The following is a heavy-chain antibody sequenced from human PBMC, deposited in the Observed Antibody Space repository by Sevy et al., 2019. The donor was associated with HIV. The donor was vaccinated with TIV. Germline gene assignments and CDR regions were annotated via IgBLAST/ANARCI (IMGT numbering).Heavy chain of an antibody. V-gene: IGHV1-69*04. D-gene: IGHD3-10*01. J-gene: IGHJ4*02. Sequence: ASVKVSCKASGGTFSSYAISWVRQAPGQGLEWMGRIIPILGIANYAQKFQGRVTITADKSTNTAYMELSGLRSGEPALYYCARDFYGSGRSYNVNYSGAGTLVTVSS. CDR2: IIPILGIA. CDR1: GGTFSSYA. CDR3: ARDFYGSGRSYNVNY.